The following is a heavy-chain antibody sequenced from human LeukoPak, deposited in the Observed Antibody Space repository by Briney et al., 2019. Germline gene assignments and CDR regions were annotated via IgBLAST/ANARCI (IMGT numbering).Heavy chain of an antibody. CDR1: GFTFSSYW. J-gene: IGHJ4*02. Sequence: GGSLRPSCAASGFTFSSYWMHWVRQAPGKGLVWVSRINSDGSSTSYAASVKGRFTISRDNAKNTLYLQMNSLRAEDTAVYYCARDARYYDSSGYPGDYWGQGTLVTVSS. V-gene: IGHV3-74*01. D-gene: IGHD3-22*01. CDR2: INSDGSST. CDR3: ARDARYYDSSGYPGDY.